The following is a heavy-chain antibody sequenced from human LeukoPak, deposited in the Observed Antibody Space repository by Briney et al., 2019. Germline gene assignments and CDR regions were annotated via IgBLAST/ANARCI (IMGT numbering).Heavy chain of an antibody. CDR2: ISSSSSYI. Sequence: KPGRSLRLSCAASGFTFSSYSMNWVRQAPGKGLEWVSSISSSSSYIYYADSVKGRFTISRDNAKNSLYLQMNSLRAEDTAVYYCAREIKMGWLHMLEREHDAFDIWGQGTMVTVSS. V-gene: IGHV3-21*01. J-gene: IGHJ3*02. CDR1: GFTFSSYS. CDR3: AREIKMGWLHMLEREHDAFDI. D-gene: IGHD5-24*01.